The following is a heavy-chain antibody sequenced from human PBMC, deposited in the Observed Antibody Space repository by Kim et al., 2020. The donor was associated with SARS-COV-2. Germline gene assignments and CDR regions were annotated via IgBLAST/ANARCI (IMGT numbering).Heavy chain of an antibody. Sequence: GGSLRLSCAASGFTFSNTWMSWVRQAPGKGLEWVGRIKSKVDGETRAYGAPVKGRFTISRDDSKNMLYVQMVSVKTEDTGVYYCTTQNGYLYGYVPDYWGQGTLVTVSS. D-gene: IGHD5-18*01. CDR1: GFTFSNTW. J-gene: IGHJ4*02. CDR2: IKSKVDGETR. V-gene: IGHV3-15*01. CDR3: TTQNGYLYGYVPDY.